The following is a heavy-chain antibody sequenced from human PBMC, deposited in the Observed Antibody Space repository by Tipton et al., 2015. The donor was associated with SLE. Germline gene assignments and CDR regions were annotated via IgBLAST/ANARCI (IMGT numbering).Heavy chain of an antibody. Sequence: TLSLTCTVSGGSIRSSSYYWGWIRQPPGKGLEWIGNIFYTGSTYYKPSLKSRVTISVDTSKNQFSLKLSSVTAADTAVYYCARLGIAAAGGAFDIWGQGTMVTVSS. J-gene: IGHJ3*02. D-gene: IGHD6-13*01. CDR1: GGSIRSSSYY. CDR3: ARLGIAAAGGAFDI. CDR2: IFYTGST. V-gene: IGHV4-39*01.